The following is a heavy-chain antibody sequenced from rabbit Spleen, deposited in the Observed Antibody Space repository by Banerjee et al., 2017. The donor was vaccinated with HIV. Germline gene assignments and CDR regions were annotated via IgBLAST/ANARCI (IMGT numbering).Heavy chain of an antibody. CDR3: ARAIVPWLGLTRLDL. Sequence: VESGGDLVKPEGSLTLTCTASGFTLSGCWICWVRQAPGKGLEWIGIIYGAKGSTDYASWVNGRFTISSDNAQSTVDLKMTSLTAADTATYFCARAIVPWLGLTRLDLWGQGTLVTVS. D-gene: IGHD4-1*01. CDR1: GFTLSGCW. J-gene: IGHJ3*01. V-gene: IGHV1S47*01. CDR2: IYGAKGST.